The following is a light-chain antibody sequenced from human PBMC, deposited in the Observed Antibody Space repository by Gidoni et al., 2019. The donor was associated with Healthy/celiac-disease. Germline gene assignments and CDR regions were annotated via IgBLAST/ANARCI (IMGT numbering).Light chain of an antibody. Sequence: DIQMTHSPSTLTASVGDRVTITCRASQSISSCLASYQQKPGKAPKLLIYKASSLESGVPSRFSGSGAGTEVTLTISSLQPDDFATYYGQQYHRYAYTFGQGTKVDIK. CDR3: QQYHRYAYT. CDR2: KAS. CDR1: QSISSC. V-gene: IGKV1-5*03. J-gene: IGKJ2*01.